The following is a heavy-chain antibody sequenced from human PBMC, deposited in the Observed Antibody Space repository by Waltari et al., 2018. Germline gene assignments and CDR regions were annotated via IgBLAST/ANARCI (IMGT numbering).Heavy chain of an antibody. CDR2: IYHSGST. Sequence: QVQLQESGPGLVKPSGTLSLTCAVSGGSISSSNWWSWVRQPPGKGLEWIGEIYHSGSTNYNPSLKSRVTRSVDKSKNQFSLKLSSVTAADTAVYYCARGRLAAAHQNWFDPWGQGTLVTVSS. V-gene: IGHV4-4*02. CDR3: ARGRLAAAHQNWFDP. J-gene: IGHJ5*02. CDR1: GGSISSSNW. D-gene: IGHD6-13*01.